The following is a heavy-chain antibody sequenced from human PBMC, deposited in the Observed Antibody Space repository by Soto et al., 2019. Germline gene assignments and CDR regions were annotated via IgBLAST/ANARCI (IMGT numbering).Heavy chain of an antibody. V-gene: IGHV1-3*01. CDR2: INAGNGNR. J-gene: IGHJ6*02. Sequence: QVQLVQSGAEVKKPGASVKVSCKASGYTFISYAMHWVRQAPGQRLEWMGWINAGNGNRKYSQKFQGRVTITRDTSASTAYMERSSLRSEDTAVYYCARDPWGYYGMDVWGPGTTVTVSS. CDR1: GYTFISYA. D-gene: IGHD3-16*01. CDR3: ARDPWGYYGMDV.